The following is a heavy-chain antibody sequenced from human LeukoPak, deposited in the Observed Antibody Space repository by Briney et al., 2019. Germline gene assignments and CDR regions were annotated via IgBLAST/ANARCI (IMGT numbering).Heavy chain of an antibody. CDR1: GGSISSYY. CDR3: ARSPYDSSGNFDY. V-gene: IGHV4-59*01. J-gene: IGHJ4*02. CDR2: IYYSGST. D-gene: IGHD3-22*01. Sequence: SETLSLTCTVSGGSISSYYWGWIRQPPGKGLEWIGYIYYSGSTNYNPSLKSRVTISVDTSKNQFSLKLSSVTAADTAVYYCARSPYDSSGNFDYWGQGTLVTVSS.